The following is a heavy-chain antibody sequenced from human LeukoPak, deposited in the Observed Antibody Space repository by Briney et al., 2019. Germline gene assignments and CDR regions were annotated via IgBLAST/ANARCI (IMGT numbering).Heavy chain of an antibody. V-gene: IGHV3-7*01. CDR1: GFTFSSYA. Sequence: GESLRLSCAASGFTFSSYAMAWVRQAPGKGLEWVANIKEDESAKHQADSVKGRFTIFRDNAQNSVYLQMSSLRGEDTAVYYCARDVGGSLDYWGQGTLVTVSS. D-gene: IGHD1-26*01. J-gene: IGHJ4*02. CDR2: IKEDESAK. CDR3: ARDVGGSLDY.